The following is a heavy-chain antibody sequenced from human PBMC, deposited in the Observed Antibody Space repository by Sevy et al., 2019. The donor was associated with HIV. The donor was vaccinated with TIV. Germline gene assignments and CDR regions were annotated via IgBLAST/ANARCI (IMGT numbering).Heavy chain of an antibody. V-gene: IGHV4-34*01. CDR2: INHSGST. CDR3: ASDPAGDYYYYMDV. J-gene: IGHJ6*03. D-gene: IGHD3-10*01. Sequence: SETLSLTCAVYGGSFSGYYWSWIRQPPGKGLEWIGEINHSGSTNYNPSLKSRVTISVDTSKNQFSLKLSSVTAADTAVYYCASDPAGDYYYYMDVWGKGTTVTVSS. CDR1: GGSFSGYY.